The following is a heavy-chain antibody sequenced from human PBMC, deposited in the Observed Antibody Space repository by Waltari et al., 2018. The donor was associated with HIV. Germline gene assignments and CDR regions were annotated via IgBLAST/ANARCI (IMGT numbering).Heavy chain of an antibody. D-gene: IGHD3-3*01. CDR1: GFTFCSYW. J-gene: IGHJ6*02. CDR2: INSDGSST. Sequence: EVQLVEAGGGLVQPGGSLRLSCAASGFTFCSYWMHWVRQAPGKGLVGVSRINSDGSSTSYADSVKGRFTISRDNAKNTLYLQMNSLRAEDTAVYYCARDPGVLRFLEWLEGGMDVWGQGTTVTVSS. CDR3: ARDPGVLRFLEWLEGGMDV. V-gene: IGHV3-74*01.